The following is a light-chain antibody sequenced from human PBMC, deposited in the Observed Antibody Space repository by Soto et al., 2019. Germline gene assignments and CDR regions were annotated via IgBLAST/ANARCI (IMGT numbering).Light chain of an antibody. CDR2: GAS. Sequence: EIVLTQSPGTLSLSPGERATLSCRASQSVSSSYLAWYQHKPGQAPRLLIYGASSRATGIPDRFSGSGSGRDLTLTISRLEPEDFAVYYCQQYGSSPFTFGPGTKVDIK. CDR3: QQYGSSPFT. CDR1: QSVSSSY. V-gene: IGKV3-20*01. J-gene: IGKJ3*01.